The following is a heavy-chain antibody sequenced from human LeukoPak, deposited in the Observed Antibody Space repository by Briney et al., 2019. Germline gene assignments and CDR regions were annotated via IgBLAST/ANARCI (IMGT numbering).Heavy chain of an antibody. CDR3: ARSEWLVIYYGMDV. V-gene: IGHV3-30-3*01. J-gene: IGHJ6*02. D-gene: IGHD3-3*01. CDR2: ISYDGSNK. Sequence: GGSLRLSCAASGFTFSSYAMHWVRQAPGKGLEWVAVISYDGSNKYYADSVKGRFTISRDNSKNTLYLQMSSLRAEDTAVYYCARSEWLVIYYGMDVWGQGTTVTVSS. CDR1: GFTFSSYA.